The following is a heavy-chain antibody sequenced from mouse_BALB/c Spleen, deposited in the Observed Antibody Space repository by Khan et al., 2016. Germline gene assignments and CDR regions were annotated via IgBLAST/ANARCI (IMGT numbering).Heavy chain of an antibody. D-gene: IGHD2-13*01. V-gene: IGHV3-2*02. CDR2: ISYSGST. Sequence: EVQLQESGPGLVKPSQSLSLTCTVTGYSITSDYAWNWIRQFPGNKLEWMGYISYSGSTSYNPSLKSRISITRDTSKNQFFLQLNSVTTEETATSYCARSDYPYAMDYWGQRTSVTVSS. CDR3: ARSDYPYAMDY. J-gene: IGHJ4*01. CDR1: GYSITSDYA.